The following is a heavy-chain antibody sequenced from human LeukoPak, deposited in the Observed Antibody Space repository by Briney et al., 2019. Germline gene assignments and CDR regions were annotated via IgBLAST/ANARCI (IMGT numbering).Heavy chain of an antibody. CDR1: GFTFSSYA. CDR2: ISGSGGST. CDR3: ARDIIVVVPAALSWNFYYYYGMDV. D-gene: IGHD2-2*01. V-gene: IGHV3-23*01. J-gene: IGHJ6*02. Sequence: PGGSLRLSCAASGFTFSSYAMSWVRQAPGKGLEWVSAISGSGGSTYYADSVKGRFTTSRDNSKNTLYLQMNSLRAEDTAVYYCARDIIVVVPAALSWNFYYYYGMDVWGQGTTVTVSS.